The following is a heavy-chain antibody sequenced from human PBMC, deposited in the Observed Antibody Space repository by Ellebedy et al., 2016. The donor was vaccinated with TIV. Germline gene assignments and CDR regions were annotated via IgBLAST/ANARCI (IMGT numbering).Heavy chain of an antibody. J-gene: IGHJ4*02. D-gene: IGHD2-15*01. CDR2: IGFDGGNT. CDR1: GDTLNEFY. Sequence: AASVKVSCKASGDTLNEFYIHWLRRAPGQGLEWMGIIGFDGGNTGYRQRFQGRGSLPRDTSTNTVYMDLSSLRFEDTAIYYCARELRGTCDYWGQGTLVTVSS. CDR3: ARELRGTCDY. V-gene: IGHV1-46*02.